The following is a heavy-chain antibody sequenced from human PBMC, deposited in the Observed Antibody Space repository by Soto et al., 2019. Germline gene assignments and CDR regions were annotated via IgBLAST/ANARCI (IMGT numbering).Heavy chain of an antibody. J-gene: IGHJ4*02. CDR2: ISGSDGST. V-gene: IGHV3-23*01. D-gene: IGHD3-10*01. CDR3: APGVFDY. CDR1: GFTFSNHA. Sequence: GGSLRLSCAASGFTFSNHAMSWVRQAPGKGLEWVSAISGSDGSTYYADSVKGRFTISRDNSKNMVYLQMNSLRAEDTAVYYCAPGVFDYWGQGILVTVSS.